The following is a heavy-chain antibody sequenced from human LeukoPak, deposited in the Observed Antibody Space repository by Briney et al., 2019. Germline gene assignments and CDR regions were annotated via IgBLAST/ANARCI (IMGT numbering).Heavy chain of an antibody. V-gene: IGHV3-30*02. CDR2: IRYDGSNK. Sequence: GGSLRLSCAASGFTFSSYGMHWVRQAPGKGLEWVAFIRYDGSNKYYADSVKGRFSISRDNAKNTVDLQMNSLRAEDTAVYYCARDIGDCSSLSCYDHYYYMDVWGKGTTVTVSS. D-gene: IGHD2-2*01. CDR3: ARDIGDCSSLSCYDHYYYMDV. CDR1: GFTFSSYG. J-gene: IGHJ6*03.